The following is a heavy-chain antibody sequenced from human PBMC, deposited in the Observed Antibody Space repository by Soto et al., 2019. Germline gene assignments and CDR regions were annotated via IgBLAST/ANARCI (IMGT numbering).Heavy chain of an antibody. J-gene: IGHJ6*02. CDR2: IKEDGSDK. V-gene: IGHV3-7*01. Sequence: DVRLVESGGGLVQPGGSLRLSCAASRFTFSSYWMSWVRQAPGRGLEWVANIKEDGSDKYYADSVKGRFTISRDNAKKSLYVHMNSLRVGDTAVYYCARGIDDNASFGMDVWGQGTTVTVSS. CDR1: RFTFSSYW. CDR3: ARGIDDNASFGMDV. D-gene: IGHD1-1*01.